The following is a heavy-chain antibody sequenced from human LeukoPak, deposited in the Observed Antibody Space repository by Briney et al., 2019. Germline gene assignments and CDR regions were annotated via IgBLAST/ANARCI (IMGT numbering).Heavy chain of an antibody. J-gene: IGHJ4*02. Sequence: PSETLSLTCAVYGGSFSGYYWSWIRQPPGKGLEWIGEINHSGSTNYNPSLKSRVTISVDASKNQFSLKLSSVAAADTAVYYCARDGGGYSYGADYWGQGTLVTVSS. D-gene: IGHD5-18*01. CDR3: ARDGGGYSYGADY. CDR2: INHSGST. CDR1: GGSFSGYY. V-gene: IGHV4-34*01.